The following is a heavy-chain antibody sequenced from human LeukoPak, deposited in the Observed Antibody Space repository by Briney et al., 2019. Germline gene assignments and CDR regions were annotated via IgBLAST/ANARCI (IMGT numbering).Heavy chain of an antibody. J-gene: IGHJ5*02. CDR3: TKRAEFGGFEP. Sequence: GGSLRLSCAASGFTFSTSAMSWVRQAPGKGLEWVSSISTTVGNTYYADSVKGRFTISRDNSNHTLYLQMNSLTAEDTAVYYCTKRAEFGGFEPWGQGTLVTVSS. CDR1: GFTFSTSA. V-gene: IGHV3-23*01. D-gene: IGHD3-10*01. CDR2: ISTTVGNT.